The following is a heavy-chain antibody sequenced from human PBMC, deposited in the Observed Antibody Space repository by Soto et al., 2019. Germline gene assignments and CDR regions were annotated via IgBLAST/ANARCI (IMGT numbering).Heavy chain of an antibody. CDR1: GFSFSDYF. J-gene: IGHJ3*02. CDR2: IIPIFGTA. CDR3: ASQRGSYRNDAFDI. V-gene: IGHV1-69*13. Sequence: GASVKVSCKASGFSFSDYFMHWVRQAPGQGLEWMGGIIPIFGTANYAQKFQGRVTITADESTSTAYMELSSLRSEDTAVYYCASQRGSYRNDAFDIWGQGTMVTVSS. D-gene: IGHD3-16*02.